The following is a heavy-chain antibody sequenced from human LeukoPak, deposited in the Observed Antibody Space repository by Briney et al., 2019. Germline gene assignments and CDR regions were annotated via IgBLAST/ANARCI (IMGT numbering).Heavy chain of an antibody. Sequence: GGSLRLSYAASGFSLINSDMHWVRQAPGKGLEWVAFVHYDGSETHYADSLKGRFTISRDNSKNTLYLQMNSLRGEDTAVYYCARNRVGFHYADAFDLWGQGTMVTVSS. CDR3: ARNRVGFHYADAFDL. CDR1: GFSLINSD. V-gene: IGHV3-30*02. J-gene: IGHJ3*01. CDR2: VHYDGSET. D-gene: IGHD5-24*01.